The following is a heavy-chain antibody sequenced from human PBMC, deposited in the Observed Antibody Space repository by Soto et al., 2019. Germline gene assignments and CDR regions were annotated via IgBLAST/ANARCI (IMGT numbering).Heavy chain of an antibody. CDR2: IKQDGSEE. V-gene: IGHV3-7*01. CDR1: GFTFSTFW. Sequence: EVQLVEAGGDLVQPGGALRLSCVGSGFTFSTFWMTWVRQAPGKGLEWVANIKQDGSEELYADSVKGRFTISRHNAKNALSLQMTSLRAEDTAMYYCSGSSGWRNDYWGQGTLVTVSS. CDR3: SGSSGWRNDY. D-gene: IGHD6-19*01. J-gene: IGHJ4*02.